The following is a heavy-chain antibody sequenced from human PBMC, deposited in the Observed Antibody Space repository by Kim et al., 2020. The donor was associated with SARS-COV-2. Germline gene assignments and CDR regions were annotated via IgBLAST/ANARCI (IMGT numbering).Heavy chain of an antibody. D-gene: IGHD3-3*01. J-gene: IGHJ5*02. CDR1: GFTFSSYG. CDR3: ARDNGGGLRFLEWLLEVDNWFDP. CDR2: IWYDGSNK. V-gene: IGHV3-33*01. Sequence: GGSLRLSCAASGFTFSSYGMHWVRQAPGKGLEWVAVIWYDGSNKYYADSVKGRFTISRDNSKNTLYLQMNSLRAEDTAVYYCARDNGGGLRFLEWLLEVDNWFDPWGQGTLVTVSS.